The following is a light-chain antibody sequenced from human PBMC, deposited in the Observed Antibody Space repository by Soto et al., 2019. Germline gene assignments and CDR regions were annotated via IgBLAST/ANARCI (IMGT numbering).Light chain of an antibody. V-gene: IGLV1-44*01. J-gene: IGLJ1*01. CDR3: ATCDDSRSAQGV. CDR2: SQN. Sequence: QSVLTQPPSASGAPGLRVTISCSGSISNTGSNAVNWYQHIPGTAPKLLIYSQNQRPSGVPERFSGSKSVTSASLAISGLQSEDETDYYCATCDDSRSAQGVFGTGTKVTVL. CDR1: ISNTGSNA.